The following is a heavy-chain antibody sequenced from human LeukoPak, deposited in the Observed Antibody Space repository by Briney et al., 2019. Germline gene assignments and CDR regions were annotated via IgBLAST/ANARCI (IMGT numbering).Heavy chain of an antibody. CDR2: INPNSGGT. CDR3: ARYDSTVNWFDP. CDR1: GYTFTGYY. J-gene: IGHJ5*02. D-gene: IGHD3-22*01. Sequence: ASVKVSCKASGYTFTGYYIHWVRQAPGQGLEWMGWINPNSGGTNYAQRFQGRVTVTRDMSISTAYMELSRLRSDDTAFYYCARYDSTVNWFDPWGQGTLVTVSS. V-gene: IGHV1-2*02.